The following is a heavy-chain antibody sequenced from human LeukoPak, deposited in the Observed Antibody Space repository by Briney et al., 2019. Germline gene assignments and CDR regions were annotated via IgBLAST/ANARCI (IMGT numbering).Heavy chain of an antibody. V-gene: IGHV1-2*02. J-gene: IGHJ6*02. Sequence: GASVKVSCKASGYTFTGYYMHWVRQAPGQGLEWMGWINPNSGGTNYAQKFQGRVTMTRDTSISTAYMELSRLRSDDTAVYYCARGGVVVPAAPRHYYYYGMDVWGQGTTVTVSS. CDR1: GYTFTGYY. D-gene: IGHD2-2*01. CDR3: ARGGVVVPAAPRHYYYYGMDV. CDR2: INPNSGGT.